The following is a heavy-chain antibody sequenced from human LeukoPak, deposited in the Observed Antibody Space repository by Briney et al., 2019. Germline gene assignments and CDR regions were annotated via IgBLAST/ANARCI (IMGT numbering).Heavy chain of an antibody. CDR3: ARDSGTTGEVKFDP. CDR2: IYTSGTI. Sequence: KPSETLSLTCTVSGGSISSYYWSWIRQPAGTALEWIGRIYTSGTITYNPSLKSRVTMSVDTSKNQFSLKLSSVTAADTAVYYCARDSGTTGEVKFDPWGLGTLVTVSS. V-gene: IGHV4-4*07. CDR1: GGSISSYY. J-gene: IGHJ5*02. D-gene: IGHD3-10*01.